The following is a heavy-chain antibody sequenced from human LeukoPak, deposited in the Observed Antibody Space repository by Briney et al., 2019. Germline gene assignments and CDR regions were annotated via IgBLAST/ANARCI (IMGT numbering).Heavy chain of an antibody. V-gene: IGHV3-30*04. CDR1: GFTFSSYS. Sequence: PGGSLRLSCAASGFTFSSYSMHWVRQAPGKGLEGVAVISYDGSNKYYADSVKGRFTISRDNSKNTLYLQVNSLRAEDTAVYYCARPVGVVVIFDAFDIWGQGTMVTVSS. CDR2: ISYDGSNK. CDR3: ARPVGVVVIFDAFDI. D-gene: IGHD2-15*01. J-gene: IGHJ3*02.